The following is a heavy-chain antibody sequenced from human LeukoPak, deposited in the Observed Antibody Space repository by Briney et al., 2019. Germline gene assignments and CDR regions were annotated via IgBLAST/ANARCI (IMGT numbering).Heavy chain of an antibody. CDR3: ARDEAAAGSQEFDY. D-gene: IGHD6-13*01. V-gene: IGHV1-69*04. Sequence: SVKVSCKASGGTFSSYAISWVRQAPGQGLEWMGRIIPILGIANYAQKLQGRVTMTTDTSTSTAYMELRSLRSDDTAVYYCARDEAAAGSQEFDYWGQGTLVTVSS. CDR1: GGTFSSYA. CDR2: IIPILGIA. J-gene: IGHJ4*02.